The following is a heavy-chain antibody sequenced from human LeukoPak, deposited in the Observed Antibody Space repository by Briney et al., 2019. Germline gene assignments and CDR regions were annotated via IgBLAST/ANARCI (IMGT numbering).Heavy chain of an antibody. Sequence: GGSLRLSCAASGFTFSSYAMSWVRQAPGKGLEWVSAISGSGGSTYYADSVKGRFTISRDNSKNTLYLQMNSLRAEDTAVYYCVRGLSVAEPCFDYWGQGTLVTVSS. CDR2: ISGSGGST. J-gene: IGHJ4*02. D-gene: IGHD6-19*01. CDR1: GFTFSSYA. CDR3: VRGLSVAEPCFDY. V-gene: IGHV3-23*01.